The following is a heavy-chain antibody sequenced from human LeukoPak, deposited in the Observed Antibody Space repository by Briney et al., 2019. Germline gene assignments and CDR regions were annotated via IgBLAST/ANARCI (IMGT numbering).Heavy chain of an antibody. CDR2: INPTGKVI. V-gene: IGHV3-21*01. CDR3: ARDWVDY. CDR1: GFTFSAYS. D-gene: IGHD3-16*01. J-gene: IGHJ4*02. Sequence: GGSLRLSCAASGFTFSAYSLTWVRLAPGKGLEWVSSINPTGKVIYYADSVKGRFTISRDNAENSLYLQMNSLRAEDTAVYYCARDWVDYWGQGTLVTVSS.